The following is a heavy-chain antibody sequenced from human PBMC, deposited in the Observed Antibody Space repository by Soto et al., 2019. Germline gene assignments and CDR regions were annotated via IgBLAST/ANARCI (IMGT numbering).Heavy chain of an antibody. J-gene: IGHJ4*02. Sequence: PGGSLRLSCAASGFTFSSYAMHWVRQAPGKGLEWVAVISYDGSNKYYADSVKGRFTISRDNSKSTLYLQMNSLRAEDTAVYYCARPTSSGYYYVTPFDYWGQGTLVTVSS. V-gene: IGHV3-30-3*01. D-gene: IGHD3-22*01. CDR1: GFTFSSYA. CDR3: ARPTSSGYYYVTPFDY. CDR2: ISYDGSNK.